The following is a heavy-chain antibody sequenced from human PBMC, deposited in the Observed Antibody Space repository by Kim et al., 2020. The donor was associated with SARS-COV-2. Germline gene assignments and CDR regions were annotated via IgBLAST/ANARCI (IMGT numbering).Heavy chain of an antibody. V-gene: IGHV4-4*02. D-gene: IGHD6-19*01. CDR3: SGSSGWYRLDY. J-gene: IGHJ4*02. CDR2: T. Sequence: TNYTPSLKSRVTISVDKSKNHFALNLNSVTAADTAVYYCSGSSGWYRLDYWGQGTLVTVSS.